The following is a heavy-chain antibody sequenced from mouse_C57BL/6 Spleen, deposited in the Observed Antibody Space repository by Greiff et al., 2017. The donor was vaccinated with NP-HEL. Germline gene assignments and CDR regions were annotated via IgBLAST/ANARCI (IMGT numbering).Heavy chain of an antibody. Sequence: QVQLQQSGPELVKPGASVKISCKASGYAFSSSWMNWVKQRPGKGLEWIGRIYPGDGDTKYNGKFKGKATLTADKSSSTAYMQLSSLTSEDSAVYFCARSGSSSYFDYWGQGTTLTVSS. D-gene: IGHD1-1*01. CDR1: GYAFSSSW. V-gene: IGHV1-82*01. J-gene: IGHJ2*01. CDR2: IYPGDGDT. CDR3: ARSGSSSYFDY.